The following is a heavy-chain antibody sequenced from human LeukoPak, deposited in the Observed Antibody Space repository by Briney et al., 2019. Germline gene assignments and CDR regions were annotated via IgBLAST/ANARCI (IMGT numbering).Heavy chain of an antibody. D-gene: IGHD3-3*01. CDR3: AKRYYDFPLDY. V-gene: IGHV3-23*01. CDR1: GFTFSNYG. Sequence: GGSLRLSSAASGFTFSNYGMSWVRQAPGKGLEWVSSISANGGETHYADSVKGRFTISRDNSKNTLYLQINNPRVEDTAVYYCAKRYYDFPLDYWGQGTLVTVSS. J-gene: IGHJ4*02. CDR2: ISANGGET.